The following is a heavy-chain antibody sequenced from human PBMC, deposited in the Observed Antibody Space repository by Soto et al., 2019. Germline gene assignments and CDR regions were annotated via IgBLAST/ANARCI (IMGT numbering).Heavy chain of an antibody. J-gene: IGHJ6*02. CDR2: ISYDGSNK. V-gene: IGHV3-30*18. CDR3: AKDIRDIVVVVAARGYYYGMDV. CDR1: GFTFSSYG. Sequence: QVQLVESGGGVVQPGGSLRLSCAASGFTFSSYGMHWVRQAPGKGLEWVAVISYDGSNKYYADSVKGRFTISRDNSKNTLYLQMNSLRAEDTAVYYCAKDIRDIVVVVAARGYYYGMDVWGQGTTVTVSS. D-gene: IGHD2-15*01.